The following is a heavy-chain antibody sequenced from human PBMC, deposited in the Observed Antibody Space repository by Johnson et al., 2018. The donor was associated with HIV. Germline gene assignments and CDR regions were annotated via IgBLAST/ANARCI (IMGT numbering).Heavy chain of an antibody. J-gene: IGHJ3*02. V-gene: IGHV3-48*01. D-gene: IGHD5-12*01. CDR1: GFTFSSYA. Sequence: VQLVESGGGLVQPGGSLRLSCAASGFTFSSYAMHWVRQAPGKGLEWVSYISSSGTTIYYADSVKGRFTISRDNSKNTLYLQMNSLLPEDTAVYYCAKSDSGYDAFDIWGQGTRVTVSS. CDR2: ISSSGTTI. CDR3: AKSDSGYDAFDI.